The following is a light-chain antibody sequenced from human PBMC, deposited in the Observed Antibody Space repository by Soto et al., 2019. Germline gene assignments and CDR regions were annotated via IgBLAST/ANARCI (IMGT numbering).Light chain of an antibody. CDR2: EVN. CDR1: SRDVGGYNY. Sequence: QSVLTQPPSASGSPGQSVAISCTGTSRDVGGYNYVSWYQQHPGEAPKLMIYEVNKRPSGVPDRFSGSKSGNTASLTVSGLQAEDEADYYCSSYAGSSNVFGTGTKVTVL. V-gene: IGLV2-8*01. CDR3: SSYAGSSNV. J-gene: IGLJ1*01.